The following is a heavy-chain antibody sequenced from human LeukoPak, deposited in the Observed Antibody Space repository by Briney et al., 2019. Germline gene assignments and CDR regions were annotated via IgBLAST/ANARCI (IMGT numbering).Heavy chain of an antibody. CDR1: GGSISSYY. D-gene: IGHD2-2*01. V-gene: IGHV4-59*01. CDR2: IYYSGST. Sequence: NTSETLSLTCTVSGGSISSYYWSWIRQPPGKGLEWIGYIYYSGSTNYNPSLKSRGTISVDTSKNQFSLKLSSVTAADTAVYYCARGRRGYCSSSSCYGYYFGMDVWGQGTTVTVSS. J-gene: IGHJ6*02. CDR3: ARGRRGYCSSSSCYGYYFGMDV.